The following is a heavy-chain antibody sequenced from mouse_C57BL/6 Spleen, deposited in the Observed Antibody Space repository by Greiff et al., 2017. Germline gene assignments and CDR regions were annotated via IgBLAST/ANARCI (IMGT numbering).Heavy chain of an antibody. Sequence: EVHLVESGGGLVKPGGSLKLSCAASGFTFSSYAMSWVRQTPEKRLAWVATISDGGSYTYYPDNVKGRFTISRDNAKNNLYLQMSHLKSEDTAMYYCAAYGNYGFAYWGQGTLVTVSA. V-gene: IGHV5-4*01. J-gene: IGHJ3*01. CDR2: ISDGGSYT. D-gene: IGHD2-1*01. CDR3: AAYGNYGFAY. CDR1: GFTFSSYA.